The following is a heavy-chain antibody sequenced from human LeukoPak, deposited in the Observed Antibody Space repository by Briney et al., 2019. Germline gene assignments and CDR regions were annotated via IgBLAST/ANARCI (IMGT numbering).Heavy chain of an antibody. CDR3: ARAPYLDS. CDR1: AFTFSSHW. CDR2: IKQDGSEK. J-gene: IGHJ4*02. Sequence: PGGSLRLSCAASAFTFSSHWINWVRQAPGKGLEWVANIKQDGSEKYYVESVKGRFTISRDNAKNSLYLQMNSLRAEDTAVYYCARAPYLDSWGQGTLVTVSS. V-gene: IGHV3-7*01.